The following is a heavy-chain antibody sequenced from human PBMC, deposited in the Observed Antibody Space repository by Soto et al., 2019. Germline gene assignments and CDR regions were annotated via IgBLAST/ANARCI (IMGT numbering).Heavy chain of an antibody. CDR1: GGSFSGYY. J-gene: IGHJ6*03. D-gene: IGHD2-15*01. Sequence: PSETLSLTCAVYGGSFSGYYWSWIRQPPGKGLEWIGEINHSGSTNYNPSLKSRVTISVDTSKNQFSLKLSSVTAADTAVYYCARGAFKSGGSCYMGYYYMDVWGKGTTVNVSS. V-gene: IGHV4-34*01. CDR2: INHSGST. CDR3: ARGAFKSGGSCYMGYYYMDV.